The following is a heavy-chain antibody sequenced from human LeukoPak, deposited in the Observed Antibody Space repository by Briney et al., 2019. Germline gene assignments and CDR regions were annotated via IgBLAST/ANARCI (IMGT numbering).Heavy chain of an antibody. CDR3: ARVSKGYCGGYCYSDY. D-gene: IGHD2-21*02. CDR2: INPNSGGT. V-gene: IGHV1-2*02. Sequence: ASVKVSCKASGYTFTAYYKHWVRQATGQGLEWMGWINPNSGGTNYAQKFQGRVTMTRDTSITTAYMDLSSLRSDDTALYYCARVSKGYCGGYCYSDYWGQGTLVTVSS. J-gene: IGHJ4*02. CDR1: GYTFTAYY.